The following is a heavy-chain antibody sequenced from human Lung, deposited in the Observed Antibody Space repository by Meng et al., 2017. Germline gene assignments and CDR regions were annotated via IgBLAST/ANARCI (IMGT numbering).Heavy chain of an antibody. V-gene: IGHV4-4*02. J-gene: IGHJ4*02. CDR3: ARFDISSSGRGDY. D-gene: IGHD1-26*01. CDR2: IFHSGST. Sequence: QVQLQESGPGRVKPSGTLSLTCPVSGGSIPSSTRWSWVRQTPGKGLEWFGEIFHSGSTNYNPPLESRVTISVDKSKNQFSLKVYSVTAADTATYYCARFDISSSGRGDYWGQGILVTVSS. CDR1: GGSIPSSTR.